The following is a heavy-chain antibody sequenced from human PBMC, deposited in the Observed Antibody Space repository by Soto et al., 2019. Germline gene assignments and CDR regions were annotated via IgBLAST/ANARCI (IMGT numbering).Heavy chain of an antibody. D-gene: IGHD4-17*01. CDR2: IYYSGST. V-gene: IGHV4-61*01. CDR1: GGSVSSGSYY. Sequence: QVQLQESGPGLVKPSETLSLTCTVSGGSVSSGSYYWSWIRQPPGKGLEWIGYIYYSGSTNYNPSLKSRVTISVDTSKNQFSLKLSSVTAADTAVYYCARVRTTVRGYYGMDVWGQGTTVTVSS. J-gene: IGHJ6*02. CDR3: ARVRTTVRGYYGMDV.